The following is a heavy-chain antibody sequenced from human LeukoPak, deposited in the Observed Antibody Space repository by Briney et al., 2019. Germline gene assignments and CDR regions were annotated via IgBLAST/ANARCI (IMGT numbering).Heavy chain of an antibody. CDR1: GDSISSYY. Sequence: SETLSLTCTVSGDSISSYYWSWIRQPPGKGQEWIGYIYYSGSTNYNPSLKSRVTISVDTSNNQFSLNLSSVTAADTAVYYCARESGYLWGGYYYYYMDVWGKGTTVTVSS. CDR3: ARESGYLWGGYYYYYMDV. D-gene: IGHD3-16*01. CDR2: IYYSGST. V-gene: IGHV4-59*12. J-gene: IGHJ6*03.